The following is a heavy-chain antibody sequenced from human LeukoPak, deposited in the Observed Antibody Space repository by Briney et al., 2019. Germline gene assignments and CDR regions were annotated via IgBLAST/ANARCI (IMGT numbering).Heavy chain of an antibody. CDR1: GDSVSSNRAS. V-gene: IGHV6-1*01. D-gene: IGHD5-24*01. J-gene: IGHJ4*02. CDR2: TYYRSKWYN. Sequence: ASQTLSLTCAISGDSVSSNRASWTWIRQSPSRGLEWLGRTYYRSKWYNDYAVSLKSRISINPDTSKNQFSLQLNSVTPEDTAVYYCSRSDGASDFDYWGQGTLVTVSS. CDR3: SRSDGASDFDY.